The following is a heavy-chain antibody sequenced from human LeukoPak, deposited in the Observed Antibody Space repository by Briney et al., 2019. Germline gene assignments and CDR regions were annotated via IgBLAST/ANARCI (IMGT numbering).Heavy chain of an antibody. D-gene: IGHD1-26*01. V-gene: IGHV4-39*01. Sequence: PSETLSLTCTVSGGSISSSISYWGWIRQPPGKGLKWIATVLHSGATFYSPSLEGRLTISIDTSTNQFSLKMTSMTAADTAVYYCARRIVGVIDAFDYWGQGALVTVSS. CDR2: VLHSGAT. CDR3: ARRIVGVIDAFDY. J-gene: IGHJ4*02. CDR1: GGSISSSISY.